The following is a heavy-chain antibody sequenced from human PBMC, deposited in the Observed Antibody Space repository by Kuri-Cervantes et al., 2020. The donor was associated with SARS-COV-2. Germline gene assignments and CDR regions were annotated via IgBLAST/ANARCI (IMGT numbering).Heavy chain of an antibody. Sequence: GESLKISCAASGFTFSSYAMSWVRQAPGKGLEWVSAISGSGGSTYYADSVKGRFTISRDNSKNTLYLQMNSLRAEDTAVYYCAKDGGCYSFSSAYGMDVWGQGNTVTVSS. V-gene: IGHV3-23*01. D-gene: IGHD1-26*01. CDR3: AKDGGCYSFSSAYGMDV. J-gene: IGHJ6*02. CDR1: GFTFSSYA. CDR2: ISGSGGST.